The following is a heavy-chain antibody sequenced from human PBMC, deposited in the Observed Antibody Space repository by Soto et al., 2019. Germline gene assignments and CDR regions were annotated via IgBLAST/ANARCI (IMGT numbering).Heavy chain of an antibody. CDR3: ARGATHGSSSYFWFDP. D-gene: IGHD6-6*01. CDR1: GGTFSTYP. J-gene: IGHJ5*02. CDR2: IIPLFGTT. V-gene: IGHV1-69*01. Sequence: QVQLVQSWAEVRMPGSSVKVSCKASGGTFSTYPINWVRQAPGQGLEWMGGIIPLFGTTNYAQKFKGRVTITADESTSTAYMALSSLRAEDAAVYYCARGATHGSSSYFWFDPWGQGPLVTVSS.